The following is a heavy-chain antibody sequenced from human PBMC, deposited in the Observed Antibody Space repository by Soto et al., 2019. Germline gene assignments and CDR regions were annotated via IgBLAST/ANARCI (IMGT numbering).Heavy chain of an antibody. CDR1: GLTFSSYW. Sequence: EVQLVESGGGLVQPGGSLRLSCAASGLTFSSYWMHWVRQAPGKGLVWVSRISTDGSVTTYADSVKGLFTISRYNAKNTLYLQMNSLRTEDTALYYCARAQYSSGWWGFDYWGQGNLVTVSS. V-gene: IGHV3-74*01. CDR2: ISTDGSVT. CDR3: ARAQYSSGWWGFDY. D-gene: IGHD6-19*01. J-gene: IGHJ4*02.